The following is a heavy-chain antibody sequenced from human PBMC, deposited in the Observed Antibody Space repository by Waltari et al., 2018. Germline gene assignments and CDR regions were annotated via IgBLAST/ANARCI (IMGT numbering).Heavy chain of an antibody. CDR2: TYHDGTT. Sequence: QIQLQESGPGLLEPSETLSLTCDVSAYAVNSGFYWGWIRQPTGRGLEWIGTTYHDGTTLYNPTLKSRLTISMDTSKNQFFLKVNSVTAADTAMYYCMRQALGYCTSAACRRLESWGQGTLVTVSS. CDR3: MRQALGYCTSAACRRLES. CDR1: AYAVNSGFY. J-gene: IGHJ4*02. D-gene: IGHD2-8*02. V-gene: IGHV4-38-2*01.